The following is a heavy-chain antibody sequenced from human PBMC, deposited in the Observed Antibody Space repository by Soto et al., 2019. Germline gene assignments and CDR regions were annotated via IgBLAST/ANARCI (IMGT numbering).Heavy chain of an antibody. CDR2: IKQDGSEK. CDR3: ARDKYYDFWSGYSVYGMDV. CDR1: GFTFSSYW. V-gene: IGHV3-7*01. D-gene: IGHD3-3*01. Sequence: GGSLRLSCAASGFTFSSYWMSWVRPAPGKGLEWVANIKQDGSEKYYVDSVKGRFTISRDNAKNSLYLQMNSLRAEDTAVYYCARDKYYDFWSGYSVYGMDVWGQGTTVTVSS. J-gene: IGHJ6*02.